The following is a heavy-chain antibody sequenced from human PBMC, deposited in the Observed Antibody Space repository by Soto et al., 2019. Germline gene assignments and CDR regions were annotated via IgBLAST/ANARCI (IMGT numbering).Heavy chain of an antibody. CDR2: ISYDGSTK. CDR3: AIEKVGATSIHVFDI. CDR1: GFTFSSFS. J-gene: IGHJ3*02. D-gene: IGHD1-26*01. V-gene: IGHV3-30-3*01. Sequence: GGSLRLSCVASGFTFSSFSLHWVRQAPGKGLEWLALISYDGSTKYNADSVKGRFTISRENANNTLYLQMNSLRAEDTAVYYCAIEKVGATSIHVFDIWGQGTMVTVSS.